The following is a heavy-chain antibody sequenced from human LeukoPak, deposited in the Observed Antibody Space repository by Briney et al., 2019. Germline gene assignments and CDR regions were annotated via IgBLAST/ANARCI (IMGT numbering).Heavy chain of an antibody. D-gene: IGHD6-13*01. CDR1: GFTFSSYA. J-gene: IGHJ4*02. CDR3: ARFGSSWYYFDY. V-gene: IGHV3-33*08. CDR2: IWYDGSNK. Sequence: QPGGSLRLSCAASGFTFSSYAMSWVRQAPGKGLEWVAVIWYDGSNKYYADSVKGRFTISRDNSKNTLYLQMNSLRAEDTAVYYCARFGSSWYYFDYWGQGTLVTVSS.